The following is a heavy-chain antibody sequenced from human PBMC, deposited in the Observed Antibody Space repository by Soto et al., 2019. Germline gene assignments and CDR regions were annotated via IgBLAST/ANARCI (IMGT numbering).Heavy chain of an antibody. CDR1: GGSISSSSYY. D-gene: IGHD3-10*01. J-gene: IGHJ1*01. CDR3: ARHRARLLWFGESPAEYFQH. Sequence: QLQLQESGPGLVKPSETLSLTCTVSGGSISSSSYYWGWIRQPPGKGLEWIGSIYYSGSTYYNPSLKSRVTISVDTSKNQFSLKLSSVTAADTAVYYCARHRARLLWFGESPAEYFQHWGQGTLVTVSS. CDR2: IYYSGST. V-gene: IGHV4-39*01.